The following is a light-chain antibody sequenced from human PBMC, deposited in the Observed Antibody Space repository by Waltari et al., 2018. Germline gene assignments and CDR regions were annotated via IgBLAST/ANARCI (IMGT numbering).Light chain of an antibody. CDR1: QSVLYRSNTKNY. Sequence: DIVMTQSPDSLAVSLGERATIHRKSSQSVLYRSNTKNYLAWYQQKPGQPPKLLIYWASTRESGVPDRFSGSGSGTDFTLTISSLQAEDVAVYYCQQYYTTPLTFGPGTKVDIK. V-gene: IGKV4-1*01. CDR3: QQYYTTPLT. CDR2: WAS. J-gene: IGKJ3*01.